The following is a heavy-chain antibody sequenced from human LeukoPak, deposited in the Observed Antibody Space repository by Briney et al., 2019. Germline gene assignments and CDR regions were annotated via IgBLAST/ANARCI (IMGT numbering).Heavy chain of an antibody. Sequence: GGSLRLSCAASGFTFSTDVMSWVRQAPGKGLECVSAISGSGGNTYYADSVKGRFTISRDNAKNTLYLQMNSLRAEDTAVYYCANPGRYDFWSGYYNWGQGTLVTVSS. CDR1: GFTFSTDV. CDR3: ANPGRYDFWSGYYN. V-gene: IGHV3-23*01. J-gene: IGHJ4*02. CDR2: ISGSGGNT. D-gene: IGHD3-3*01.